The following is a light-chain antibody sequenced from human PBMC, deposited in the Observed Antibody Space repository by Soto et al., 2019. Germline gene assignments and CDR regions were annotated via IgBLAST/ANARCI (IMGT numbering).Light chain of an antibody. CDR1: QSVSSTY. CDR3: HLFRSSPSWT. CDR2: GAS. Sequence: EIVLTQSPGTLSLSPGERATLSCRASQSVSSTYLAWYQQRPGQAPRLLIYGASSRATGIPDRFSGSGSGTDFTLTISRLEPEDFAVYYRHLFRSSPSWTFGQGTKV. V-gene: IGKV3-20*01. J-gene: IGKJ1*01.